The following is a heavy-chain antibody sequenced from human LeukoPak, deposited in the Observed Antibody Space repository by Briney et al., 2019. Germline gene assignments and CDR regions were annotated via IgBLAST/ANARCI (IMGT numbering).Heavy chain of an antibody. V-gene: IGHV3-48*03. Sequence: GGSLRLSCAASGFTFSSYEMNWVRQAPGKGLEWVSYISSSGSTIYYADSVKGRFTISRDNAKNSLYLQMNSLRVEDTAVYYCARVVRGVGYYFDYWGQGTLVTVSS. CDR1: GFTFSSYE. J-gene: IGHJ4*02. CDR2: ISSSGSTI. CDR3: ARVVRGVGYYFDY. D-gene: IGHD3-10*01.